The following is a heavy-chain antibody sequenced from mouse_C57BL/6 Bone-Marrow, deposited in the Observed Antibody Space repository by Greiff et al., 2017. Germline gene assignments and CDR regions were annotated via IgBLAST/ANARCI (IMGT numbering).Heavy chain of an antibody. V-gene: IGHV1-69*01. J-gene: IGHJ4*01. CDR2: IDPSDSYT. CDR3: SRFFHY. Sequence: VQLQQPGAELVMPGASVKLSCKASGYTFTSYWMHWVKQRPGQGLEWIGEIDPSDSYTNYNQKFKGKSTLTVDKSSSTAYMQLSILTSEDSAVYDFSRFFHYLGQGTSVTVSS. CDR1: GYTFTSYW.